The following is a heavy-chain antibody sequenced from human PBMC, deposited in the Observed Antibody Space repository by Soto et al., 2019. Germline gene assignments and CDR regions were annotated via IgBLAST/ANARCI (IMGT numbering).Heavy chain of an antibody. Sequence: PGGCMGISCAASGFTVKDSYVSWIRQAQGKGLEWVAYISSSTTTISYADSVKGRFTISRDNAKNSLYLQMNSLRADDTAVYYCARAAPLSTSSYYFDTSSSYYIPPLDYWGQGALVTVSS. CDR1: GFTVKDSY. CDR3: ARAAPLSTSSYYFDTSSSYYIPPLDY. V-gene: IGHV3-11*01. D-gene: IGHD3-22*01. J-gene: IGHJ4*02. CDR2: ISSSTTTI.